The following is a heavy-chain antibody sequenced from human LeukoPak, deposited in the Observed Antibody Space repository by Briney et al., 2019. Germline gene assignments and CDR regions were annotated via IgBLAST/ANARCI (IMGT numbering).Heavy chain of an antibody. V-gene: IGHV1-69*04. J-gene: IGHJ3*02. CDR1: RGTFSSYA. D-gene: IGHD5-12*01. CDR2: IIPILGIA. Sequence: ASVKVSCKASRGTFSSYAISWVRQAPGQGLEWMGRIIPILGIANYAQKFQGRVTITADKSTSTAYMELSSLRSEDTAVYYCARVDGYSGYDSIWGQGTMVTVSS. CDR3: ARVDGYSGYDSI.